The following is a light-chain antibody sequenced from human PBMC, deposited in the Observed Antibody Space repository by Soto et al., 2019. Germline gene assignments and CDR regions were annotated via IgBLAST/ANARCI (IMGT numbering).Light chain of an antibody. V-gene: IGKV3D-20*02. Sequence: EIVLTQSPGTLSLSPGERATLSCRASQSVSSSYLAWYQQKPGQAPRLLIYDASNRATGIPARFSGSGSGTDFTLTISRLEPEDFAVYYCQQHSNWPTTFGQGTRLEIK. CDR2: DAS. CDR1: QSVSSSY. J-gene: IGKJ5*01. CDR3: QQHSNWPTT.